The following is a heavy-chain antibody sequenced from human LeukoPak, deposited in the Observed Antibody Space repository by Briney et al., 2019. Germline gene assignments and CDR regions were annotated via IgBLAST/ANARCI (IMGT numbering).Heavy chain of an antibody. D-gene: IGHD2-2*01. V-gene: IGHV3-23*01. CDR3: AKDLRSPIGYCSSTSCREDY. CDR2: ISGSGGST. CDR1: GFTFSSYA. Sequence: PGGSLRLSCAASGFTFSSYAMSWVRQAPGKGLEWVSAISGSGGSTYYADSVKGRFTISRDNSKNTLYLQMNSLRAEDTAVYYCAKDLRSPIGYCSSTSCREDYWGREPWSPSPQ. J-gene: IGHJ4*02.